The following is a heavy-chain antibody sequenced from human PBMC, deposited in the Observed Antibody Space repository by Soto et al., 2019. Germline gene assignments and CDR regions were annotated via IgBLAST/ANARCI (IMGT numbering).Heavy chain of an antibody. CDR2: MAYVGSNA. D-gene: IGHD2-15*01. Sequence: VQLVESGGGVVQPGGSLRLSCAASGFPFGNFAMHGVRQAPGKGRECWPVMAYVGSNAFYRDSVKGRFTISRDNSKNTLYLHMNSLRSEDTGVYYCARGDREDILVVVGARPGEYGIDIWGQGTTVTVSS. J-gene: IGHJ6*02. CDR1: GFPFGNFA. CDR3: ARGDREDILVVVGARPGEYGIDI. V-gene: IGHV3-30-3*01.